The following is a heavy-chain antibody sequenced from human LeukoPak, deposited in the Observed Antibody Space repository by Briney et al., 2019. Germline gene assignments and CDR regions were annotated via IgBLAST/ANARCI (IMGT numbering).Heavy chain of an antibody. CDR1: GFTFSSYA. CDR3: ARAKGVSTGYRPTDY. D-gene: IGHD3-22*01. Sequence: GGSLRLSCAASGFTFSSYAKSWVRQAPGKGLEWVSSISSSSNYIYYADSVKGRFTVSRDNSKNTLYLQMNSLRAEDTAVYYCARAKGVSTGYRPTDYWGQGTLVTVSS. V-gene: IGHV3-21*01. CDR2: ISSSSNYI. J-gene: IGHJ4*02.